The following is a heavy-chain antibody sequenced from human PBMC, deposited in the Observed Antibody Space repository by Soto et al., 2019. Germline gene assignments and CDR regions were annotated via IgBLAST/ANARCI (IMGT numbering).Heavy chain of an antibody. Sequence: GASVKVSCKASGYTFTGYYMHWVRQAPGQGLEWMGWINPNSGGTNYAQKFQGRVTMTRDTSISTAYMELSRLRSDDTAVYYCARDRVSGTRRPNNWFDPWGQGTLVTGS. CDR2: INPNSGGT. CDR3: ARDRVSGTRRPNNWFDP. V-gene: IGHV1-2*02. J-gene: IGHJ5*02. D-gene: IGHD1-26*01. CDR1: GYTFTGYY.